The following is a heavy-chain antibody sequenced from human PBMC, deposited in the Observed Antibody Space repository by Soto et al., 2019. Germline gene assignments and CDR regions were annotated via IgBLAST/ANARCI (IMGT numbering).Heavy chain of an antibody. CDR3: ARLDSSGYYYGYYFDY. V-gene: IGHV4-31*03. CDR2: IYYSGST. Sequence: PSETLSLTGTVSGGSISRGGYYWSWILQRPGKGLEWIGDIYYSGSTYYNPSLKSRVTISVDTSKNQFSLKLSSVTAADTAVYYCARLDSSGYYYGYYFDYWGQGTLVTVFS. CDR1: GGSISRGGYY. D-gene: IGHD3-22*01. J-gene: IGHJ4*02.